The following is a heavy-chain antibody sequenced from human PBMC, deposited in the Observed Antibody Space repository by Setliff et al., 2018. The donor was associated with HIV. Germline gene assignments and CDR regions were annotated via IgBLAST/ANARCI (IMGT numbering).Heavy chain of an antibody. CDR3: ARVAYYYDSSGYPCDY. V-gene: IGHV1-3*01. Sequence: GASVTVSCKASGYTFTSYAMHWVRQAPGQRLEWMGWINAGNGNTKYSQKFQGRVTITRDTSASTAYMELSSLRSEDTAVYYCARVAYYYDSSGYPCDYWGQGTLVTVSS. J-gene: IGHJ4*02. CDR2: INAGNGNT. CDR1: GYTFTSYA. D-gene: IGHD3-22*01.